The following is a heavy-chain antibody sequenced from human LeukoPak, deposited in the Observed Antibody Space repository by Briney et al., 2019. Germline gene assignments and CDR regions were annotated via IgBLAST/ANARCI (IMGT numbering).Heavy chain of an antibody. CDR3: ARVRYDSSGYYSHFDY. D-gene: IGHD3-22*01. J-gene: IGHJ4*02. V-gene: IGHV1-2*02. CDR1: GYTFTGYY. CDR2: INPNSGGT. Sequence: ASVKVSCKASGYTFTGYYMHWVRQAPGQGLEWMGWINPNSGGTNYAQKFQGRVTMTRDTSISTAYMELSRLRSDDTAVYYCARVRYDSSGYYSHFDYWGQGTLVTVSS.